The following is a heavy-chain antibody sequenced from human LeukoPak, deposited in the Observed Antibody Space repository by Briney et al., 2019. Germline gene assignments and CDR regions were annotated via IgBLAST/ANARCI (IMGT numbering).Heavy chain of an antibody. Sequence: ASVKVSCKASGFTFTGYYIYWVRQAPGQGLEWMGWINPNSGGTNYALKFQGRVTMTRDTSISTAYMELSRLRSDDTAVYYCARGPRYGSGIYYNNYWGQGTLVTVSS. D-gene: IGHD3-10*01. CDR2: INPNSGGT. CDR1: GFTFTGYY. V-gene: IGHV1-2*02. J-gene: IGHJ4*02. CDR3: ARGPRYGSGIYYNNY.